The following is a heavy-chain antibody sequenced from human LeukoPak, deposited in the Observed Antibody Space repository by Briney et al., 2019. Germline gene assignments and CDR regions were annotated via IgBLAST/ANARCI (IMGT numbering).Heavy chain of an antibody. D-gene: IGHD3-3*01. J-gene: IGHJ3*02. CDR2: INDTGGST. V-gene: IGHV3-23*01. CDR3: AKTIFGVTHGFDI. CDR1: GFTFINYA. Sequence: GGSLRLSCAASGFTFINYAMSWVRQAPGKGLEWVSAINDTGGSTYYADSVRGRFIISRDNSKNTVHLQMNILRAEDTAVYYCAKTIFGVTHGFDIWGQGTVVTVSS.